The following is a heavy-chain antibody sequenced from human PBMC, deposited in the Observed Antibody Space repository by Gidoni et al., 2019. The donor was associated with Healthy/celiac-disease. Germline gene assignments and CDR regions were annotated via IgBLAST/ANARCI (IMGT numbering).Heavy chain of an antibody. D-gene: IGHD3-22*01. CDR2: IWYDGSNK. CDR3: ARDRYYYDSSGFIDY. J-gene: IGHJ4*02. CDR1: GFTFSSYG. V-gene: IGHV3-33*01. Sequence: QVQLVESGGGVVQPGRSLRLSCAASGFTFSSYGMHWVRQAPGKGLEWVAVIWYDGSNKYYADSVKGRFTISRDNSKNTLYLQMNSLRAEDTAVYYCARDRYYYDSSGFIDYWGQGTLVTVSS.